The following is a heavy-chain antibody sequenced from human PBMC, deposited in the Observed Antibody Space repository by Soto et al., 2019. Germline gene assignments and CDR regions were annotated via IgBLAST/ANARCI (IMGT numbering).Heavy chain of an antibody. V-gene: IGHV3-23*01. CDR1: GFTFRIYA. J-gene: IGHJ3*01. D-gene: IGHD3-10*01. CDR2: ISDSADSA. Sequence: EVQLLESGGGLVQPGGSLRLSCAASGFTFRIYAMSWVRQVPGKGLEWVSTISDSADSAYYADSVKGRFTISRDNSKNTLYLQMNSLRAEDTAVYYCARPYDGKIGDALDLWGQGTTVTVSS. CDR3: ARPYDGKIGDALDL.